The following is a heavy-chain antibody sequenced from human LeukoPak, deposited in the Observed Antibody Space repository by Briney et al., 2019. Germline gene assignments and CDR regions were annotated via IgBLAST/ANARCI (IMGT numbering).Heavy chain of an antibody. CDR2: INPSGGST. D-gene: IGHD3-22*01. Sequence: ASVKVSCKASGYTFTSYYMHWVRQAPGQGLEWMGIINPSGGSTSYAQKFQGRVTMTRDTSTSTVYMELSSLRSEDTAVYYCAGDGGEDYYDTPIWGQGTMVTVSS. J-gene: IGHJ3*02. CDR3: AGDGGEDYYDTPI. CDR1: GYTFTSYY. V-gene: IGHV1-46*01.